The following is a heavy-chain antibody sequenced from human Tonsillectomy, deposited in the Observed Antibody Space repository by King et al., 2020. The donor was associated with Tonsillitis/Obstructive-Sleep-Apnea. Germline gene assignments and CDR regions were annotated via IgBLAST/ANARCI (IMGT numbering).Heavy chain of an antibody. J-gene: IGHJ3*02. Sequence: VQLQQWGAGLLKPSETLSLTCAVYGGSFSGYYWSWIRQPPGKGLEWIGEINHSGSTNYNPSLKSRVTISQDTSKNQFSLKLRSVTAADTAVYYCARLFPLTMVQGAAVDIRGQGTIVTVSS. CDR3: ARLFPLTMVQGAAVDI. CDR2: INHSGST. D-gene: IGHD3-10*01. V-gene: IGHV4-34*01. CDR1: GGSFSGYY.